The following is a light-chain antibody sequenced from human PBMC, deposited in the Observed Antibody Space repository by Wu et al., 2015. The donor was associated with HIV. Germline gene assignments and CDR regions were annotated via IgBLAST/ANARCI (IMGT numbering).Light chain of an antibody. J-gene: IGKJ2*03. CDR2: AAS. Sequence: DIQMTQSPSSLSASGGDRVTITCRASQSISGYLNWYQQKPGKAPKLLIYAASTLQSGVPSRFSGSGYGTDFTLTISSLQPEDVASYYCQQTYSMGSFGLGDQTGDQT. V-gene: IGKV1-39*01. CDR3: QQTYSMGS. CDR1: QSISGY.